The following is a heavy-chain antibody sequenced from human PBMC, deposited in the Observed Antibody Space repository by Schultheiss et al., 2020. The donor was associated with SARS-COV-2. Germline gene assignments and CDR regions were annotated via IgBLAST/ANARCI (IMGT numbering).Heavy chain of an antibody. CDR3: ATGRWLQFSFDY. D-gene: IGHD5-24*01. V-gene: IGHV4-59*01. J-gene: IGHJ4*03. CDR1: GGSISSYY. CDR2: IYYSGST. Sequence: SQTLSLTCTVSGGSISSYYWSWIRQPPGKGLEWIGYIYYSGSTNYNPSLKSRVTVSVDTSKNQFSLKLNSVTAADTAVYYCATGRWLQFSFDYWGQGTTVTVSS.